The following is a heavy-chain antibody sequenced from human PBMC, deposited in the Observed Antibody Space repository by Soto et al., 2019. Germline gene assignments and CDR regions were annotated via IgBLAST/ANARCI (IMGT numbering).Heavy chain of an antibody. CDR2: ISSSSSTI. V-gene: IGHV3-48*02. Sequence: PGGSLRLSCAASGFTFSSYSMNWVRQAPGKGLEWVSYISSSSSTIYYADSVKGRFTISRDNAKNSLYLQMNSLRDEDTAVYYCARDSGEPGYSSSVSLNLYYYYYYGMDVWGQGTTVTVSS. CDR3: ARDSGEPGYSSSVSLNLYYYYYYGMDV. CDR1: GFTFSSYS. D-gene: IGHD6-13*01. J-gene: IGHJ6*02.